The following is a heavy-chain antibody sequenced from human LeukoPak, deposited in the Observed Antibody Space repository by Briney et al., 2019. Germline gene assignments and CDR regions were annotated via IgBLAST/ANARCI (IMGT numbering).Heavy chain of an antibody. CDR2: IMEDGSVQ. D-gene: IGHD2-21*01. CDR1: GFTFSSYW. CDR3: AKDRVGGALEL. V-gene: IGHV3-7*01. Sequence: GGSLRLSCAASGFTFSSYWMSWVRQAPGKGLEWVACIMEDGSVQKYVDSVRGRFTISRDNARNSLYLQMNSLRVEDTAVYYCAKDRVGGALELWGQGTLAIVSS. J-gene: IGHJ4*02.